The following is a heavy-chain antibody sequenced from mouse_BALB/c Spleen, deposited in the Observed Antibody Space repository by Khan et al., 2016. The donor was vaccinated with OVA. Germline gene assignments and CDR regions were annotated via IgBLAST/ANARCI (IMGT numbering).Heavy chain of an antibody. CDR1: GYTFTNYG. J-gene: IGHJ1*01. Sequence: QVQLKESGPELKKPGETVKISCKASGYTFTNYGMNWVKQAPGKGLKWMGWINTYTGEPTYAHDFKGRSAFSLETSASTAYLQLKNLKSEDTATYFWSRSNSYWYFDVWGAGTTVTVSS. V-gene: IGHV9-3-1*01. D-gene: IGHD4-1*02. CDR2: INTYTGEP. CDR3: SRSNSYWYFDV.